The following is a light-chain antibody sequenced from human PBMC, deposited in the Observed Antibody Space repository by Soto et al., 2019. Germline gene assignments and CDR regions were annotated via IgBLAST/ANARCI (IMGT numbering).Light chain of an antibody. V-gene: IGKV1-5*03. CDR2: QAS. CDR1: QILSSS. CDR3: QQYNSDSLT. Sequence: DIQITQSPSALSASVGDRFTITCRASQILSSSLVWHQQKPGQAPRLLIYQASRLETEVSPRFSGSGSGTEFTLTISSLQPGDFATYNCQQYNSDSLTFGQGTKVDIK. J-gene: IGKJ1*01.